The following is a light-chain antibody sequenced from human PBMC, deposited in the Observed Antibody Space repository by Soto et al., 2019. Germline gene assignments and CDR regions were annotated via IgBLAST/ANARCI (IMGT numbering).Light chain of an antibody. Sequence: QSALTQPASVSGSPGQSITISCTGTSSDAGGYNSVSWYQHHPGKAPKLMIFDVSDRPSGVSSRFSGSKSGNTASLTISGLQAEDEAGYYCSSYTTSSTPHYVFGPGTKVTVL. V-gene: IGLV2-14*03. CDR1: SSDAGGYNS. J-gene: IGLJ1*01. CDR3: SSYTTSSTPHYV. CDR2: DVS.